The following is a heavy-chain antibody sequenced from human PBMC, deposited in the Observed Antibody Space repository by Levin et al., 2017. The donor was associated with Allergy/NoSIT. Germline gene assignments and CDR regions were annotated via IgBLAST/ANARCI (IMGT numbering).Heavy chain of an antibody. CDR1: GFTFSSYA. D-gene: IGHD2-2*01. J-gene: IGHJ6*02. CDR2: ISYDGSNK. Sequence: TGGSLRLSCAASGFTFSSYAMHWVRQAPGKGLEWVAVISYDGSNKYYADSVKGRFTISRDNSKNTLYLQMNSLRAEDTAVYYCARNKVVPAAAHYYYYGMDVWGQGTTVTVSS. V-gene: IGHV3-30*04. CDR3: ARNKVVPAAAHYYYYGMDV.